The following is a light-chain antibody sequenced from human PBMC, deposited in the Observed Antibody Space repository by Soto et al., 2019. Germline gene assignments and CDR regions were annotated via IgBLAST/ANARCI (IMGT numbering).Light chain of an antibody. CDR3: GTWDSSLSAGV. V-gene: IGLV1-51*01. Sequence: QSVLTQPPSVSAAPGQKVTISCSGSSSNIGNNYVSWYQQLPGTAPKLLIYDNNERPSGIPDRFSGSKSGTSATLGITGLQTGDEADYYCGTWDSSLSAGVFGTGTKVTVL. J-gene: IGLJ1*01. CDR2: DNN. CDR1: SSNIGNNY.